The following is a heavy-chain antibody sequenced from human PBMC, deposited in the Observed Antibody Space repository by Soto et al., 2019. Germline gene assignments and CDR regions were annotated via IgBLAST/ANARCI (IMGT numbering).Heavy chain of an antibody. Sequence: LVQYGAEVKKPGASVIVSCKASGYTFNTYTLHWVRQPPGQGPEWLGSINPGYGNTKYSEKFQGRVTITRDASATVAYMELRSLRSEDTAVYYCTREVRRNWFDPWGQGALVTVSS. CDR2: INPGYGNT. CDR3: TREVRRNWFDP. V-gene: IGHV1-3*01. J-gene: IGHJ5*02. CDR1: GYTFNTYT.